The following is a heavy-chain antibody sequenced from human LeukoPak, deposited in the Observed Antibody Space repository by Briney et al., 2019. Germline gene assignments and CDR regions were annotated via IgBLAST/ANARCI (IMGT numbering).Heavy chain of an antibody. CDR1: GGSFSGYY. CDR3: ARGFRYCSGGSCYYYYYYGMDV. V-gene: IGHV4-34*01. Sequence: SETLSLTCAVYGGSFSGYYWSWIRQPPGKGLEWIGEINHSGSTNYNPSLKSRVTISVGTSKNQFSLKLSSVTAADTAVYYCARGFRYCSGGSCYYYYYYGMDVWGQGTTVTVSS. J-gene: IGHJ6*02. CDR2: INHSGST. D-gene: IGHD2-15*01.